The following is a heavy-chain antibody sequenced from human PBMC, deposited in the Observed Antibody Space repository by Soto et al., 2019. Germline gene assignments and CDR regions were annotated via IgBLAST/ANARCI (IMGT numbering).Heavy chain of an antibody. D-gene: IGHD3-22*01. J-gene: IGHJ1*01. CDR3: ARYYDTSNRPYFHH. Sequence: SETLSLTCAVSGGSISSTSYYWAWIRQPPGKGLEWVGTIYYSGATYYNPSLKSRLTISVDTSKNQFSLRLSSVTAADTAMYYCARYYDTSNRPYFHHWGQGTRLTVSS. CDR2: IYYSGAT. CDR1: GGSISSTSYY. V-gene: IGHV4-39*01.